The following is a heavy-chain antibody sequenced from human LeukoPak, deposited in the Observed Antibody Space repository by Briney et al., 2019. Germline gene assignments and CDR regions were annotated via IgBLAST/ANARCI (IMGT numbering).Heavy chain of an antibody. D-gene: IGHD6-13*01. V-gene: IGHV3-23*01. CDR1: GFTFSSYA. Sequence: GGSLRLSCAASGFTFSSYAMRWVRQAPENGLEWVSGISGSGGTTYYADSVKGRFTISRDNSKDTLFLQMNSLRGDDTAVYYCTKDSAAYSNSLNFESWGQGTLVTVS. CDR2: ISGSGGTT. CDR3: TKDSAAYSNSLNFES. J-gene: IGHJ5*01.